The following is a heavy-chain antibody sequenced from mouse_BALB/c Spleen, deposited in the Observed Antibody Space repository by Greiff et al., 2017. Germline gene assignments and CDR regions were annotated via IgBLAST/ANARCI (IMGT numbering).Heavy chain of an antibody. J-gene: IGHJ3*01. D-gene: IGHD1-1*01. CDR3: AREAPLTTVVAPPFAY. CDR1: GYAFTNYL. CDR2: INPGSGGT. V-gene: IGHV1-54*01. Sequence: QVQLQQSGAELVRPGTSVKVSCKASGYAFTNYLIEWVKQRPGQGLEWIGVINPGSGGTNYNEMFKGKATLTADKSTSTAYMQLSSLTSDDSAVYFCAREAPLTTVVAPPFAYWGQGTLVTVSA.